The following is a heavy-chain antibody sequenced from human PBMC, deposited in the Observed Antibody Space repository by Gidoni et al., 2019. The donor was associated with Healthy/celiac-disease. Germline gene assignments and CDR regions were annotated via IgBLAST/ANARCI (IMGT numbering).Heavy chain of an antibody. CDR1: GFTFSSYW. J-gene: IGHJ4*02. Sequence: EVQLVESGGGLVQPGGSLRLSCAASGFTFSSYWMSWVRQAPGKGLECVANIKQDGSEKYYVDSVKGRFTISRDNAKNSLYLQMNSLRAEDTAVYYCARSGSFGVVIFDYWGQGTLVTVSS. CDR3: ARSGSFGVVIFDY. CDR2: IKQDGSEK. D-gene: IGHD3-3*01. V-gene: IGHV3-7*03.